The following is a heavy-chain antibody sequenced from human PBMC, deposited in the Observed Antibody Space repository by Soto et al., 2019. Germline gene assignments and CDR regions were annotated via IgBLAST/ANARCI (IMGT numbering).Heavy chain of an antibody. CDR2: ISGSGGSA. D-gene: IGHD3-9*01. Sequence: PGGSLRLSCAASGFTFSCYAMSWVRQAPGKGLEWVSAISGSGGSAYYADSVKGRFTISRDNSKNTLYVQMNSLRAEDTAVYYCAKDPVLRYFDWLLEVVGFDYWGQGTLVTVSS. J-gene: IGHJ4*02. V-gene: IGHV3-23*01. CDR1: GFTFSCYA. CDR3: AKDPVLRYFDWLLEVVGFDY.